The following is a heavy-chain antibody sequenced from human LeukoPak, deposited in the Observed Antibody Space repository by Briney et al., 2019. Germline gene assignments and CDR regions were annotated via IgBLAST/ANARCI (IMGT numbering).Heavy chain of an antibody. J-gene: IGHJ6*03. D-gene: IGHD1-26*01. CDR2: IIPIFGTA. V-gene: IGHV1-69*05. CDR1: GGTFSSYA. Sequence: SVKVSCKASGGTFSSYAISWVGQAPGQGLEWMGGIIPIFGTANYAQKFQGRVTITTDESTSTAYMELSSLRSEDTAVYYCARETRLLRYYYYYMDVWGKGTTFTVSS. CDR3: ARETRLLRYYYYYMDV.